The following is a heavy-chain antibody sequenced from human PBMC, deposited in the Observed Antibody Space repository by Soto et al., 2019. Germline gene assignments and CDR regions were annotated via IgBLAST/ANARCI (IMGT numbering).Heavy chain of an antibody. CDR3: ARQAPAPPFYCSGGSCYPGWFDY. J-gene: IGHJ4*02. V-gene: IGHV4-39*01. CDR2: IYYSGST. D-gene: IGHD2-15*01. Sequence: SETLSLTCTVSGGSISSSSYYWGWIRQPPGKGLEWIGSIYYSGSTYYNPSLKSRVTISVDTSKNQFSLKLSSVTAADTAVYYCARQAPAPPFYCSGGSCYPGWFDYWGQGTLVTVSS. CDR1: GGSISSSSYY.